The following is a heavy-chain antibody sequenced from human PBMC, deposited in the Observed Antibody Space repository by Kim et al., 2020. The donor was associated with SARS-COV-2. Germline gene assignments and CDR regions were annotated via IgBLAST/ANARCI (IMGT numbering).Heavy chain of an antibody. Sequence: GSTDYADSVKGRFTISGDNSKGTLYLQMSSLGAEDSAVYYCASDPRWGSGYWGQGTLVTVSS. D-gene: IGHD3-10*01. CDR3: ASDPRWGSGY. CDR2: GST. J-gene: IGHJ4*02. V-gene: IGHV3-23*01.